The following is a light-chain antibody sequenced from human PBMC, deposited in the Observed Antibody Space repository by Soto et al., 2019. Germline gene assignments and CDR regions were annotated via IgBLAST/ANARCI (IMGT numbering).Light chain of an antibody. V-gene: IGKV2-28*01. CDR1: QSLRHSNGYNY. CDR2: LGS. Sequence: DIVMTQSPLSLSVTPGEPASISCRSNQSLRHSNGYNYLDWYLQKPGQSPQLLIYLGSNRASGVPDRFSGSGSGTDFTLKISRVEAEDVGVYYCMQALQTPLTFGGGTKVDIK. CDR3: MQALQTPLT. J-gene: IGKJ4*01.